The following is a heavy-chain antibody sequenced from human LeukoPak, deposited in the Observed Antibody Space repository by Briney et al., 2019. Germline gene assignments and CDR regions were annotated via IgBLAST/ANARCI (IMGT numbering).Heavy chain of an antibody. J-gene: IGHJ3*02. D-gene: IGHD1-26*01. CDR1: GFTFSSYG. CDR2: ISYDGTNK. CDR3: ASFVGATVWAFDI. V-gene: IGHV3-30*03. Sequence: PGGSLRLSCAASGFTFSSYGMHWVRQAPGKGLEWVAVISYDGTNKYYADSVKGRFTISRDNSKNTLYLQMSSLRTEDTAVYYRASFVGATVWAFDIWGQGTMVTVSS.